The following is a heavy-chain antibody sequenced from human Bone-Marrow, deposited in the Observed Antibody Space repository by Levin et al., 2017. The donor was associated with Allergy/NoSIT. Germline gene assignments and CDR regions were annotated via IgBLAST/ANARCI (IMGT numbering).Heavy chain of an antibody. CDR1: GYTFTSYD. CDR2: MNPNSGNT. V-gene: IGHV1-8*01. CDR3: ARARQQLVPGYYYYYGMDV. Sequence: GESLKISCKASGYTFTSYDINWVRQATGQGLEWMGWMNPNSGNTGYAQKFQGRVTMTRNTSISTAYMELSSLRSEDTAVYYCARARQQLVPGYYYYYGMDVWGQGTTVTVSS. J-gene: IGHJ6*02. D-gene: IGHD6-13*01.